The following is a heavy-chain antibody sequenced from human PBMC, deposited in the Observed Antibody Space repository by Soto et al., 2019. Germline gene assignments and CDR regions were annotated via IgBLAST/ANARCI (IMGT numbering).Heavy chain of an antibody. J-gene: IGHJ6*02. D-gene: IGHD3-10*01. CDR1: GYSFTSYG. V-gene: IGHV1-18*01. Sequence: QVQLVQSGAEVKKPGASVKVSCKASGYSFTSYGISWVRQAPGQGLEWMGWISAYNGNTNYAQKLQGRVTMTTDTSTRTDYMELRSLRSDDAAVYYCARDNGFGESDVWGQGNTVTVSS. CDR3: ARDNGFGESDV. CDR2: ISAYNGNT.